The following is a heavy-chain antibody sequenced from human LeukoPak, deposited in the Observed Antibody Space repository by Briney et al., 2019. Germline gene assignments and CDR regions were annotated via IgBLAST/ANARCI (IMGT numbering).Heavy chain of an antibody. V-gene: IGHV3-30-3*01. D-gene: IGHD4-17*01. Sequence: GRSLRLSCAASGFTFSSYAMHWVRQAPGKGLEWVAVISYDGSNKYYADSVKGRFTISRDNSKNTPYLQMNSLRAEDTAVYYCARVSTVTTFYYYYGMDVWGQGTTVTVSS. CDR1: GFTFSSYA. J-gene: IGHJ6*02. CDR3: ARVSTVTTFYYYYGMDV. CDR2: ISYDGSNK.